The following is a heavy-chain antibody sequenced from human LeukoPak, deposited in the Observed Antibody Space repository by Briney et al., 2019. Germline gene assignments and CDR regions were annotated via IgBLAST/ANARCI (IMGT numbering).Heavy chain of an antibody. D-gene: IGHD1-1*01. CDR3: ASGTTWVFDY. CDR2: IYHSGST. V-gene: IGHV4-30-2*01. CDR1: GGSLSSGGYS. J-gene: IGHJ4*02. Sequence: SETLPLTCAVSGGSLSSGGYSWSWIRQPPGTGLEWIGYIYHSGSTYYNPSLKSRVTISVDRSKNQFSLKLSSVTAADTAVYYCASGTTWVFDYWGQGTLVTVSS.